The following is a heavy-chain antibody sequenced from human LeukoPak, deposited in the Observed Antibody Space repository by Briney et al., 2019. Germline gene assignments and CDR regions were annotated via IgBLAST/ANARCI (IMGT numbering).Heavy chain of an antibody. CDR3: ARGRPDGSGSYYKFDP. CDR2: IYYSGST. D-gene: IGHD3-10*01. J-gene: IGHJ5*02. Sequence: PSETLSLTCTVSGGSISSSTYYWGWIRQPPGKGLEWIGSIYYSGSTSYSPSLKSRVTISVDTSKNQFSLKLSSVTAADTAVYYCARGRPDGSGSYYKFDPWGQGTLVTVSS. V-gene: IGHV4-39*01. CDR1: GGSISSSTYY.